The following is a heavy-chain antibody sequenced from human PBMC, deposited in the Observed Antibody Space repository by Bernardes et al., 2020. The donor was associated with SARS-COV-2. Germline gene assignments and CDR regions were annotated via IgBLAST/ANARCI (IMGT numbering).Heavy chain of an antibody. CDR3: ATDLVRTIFGVAERDY. Sequence: ASVKVSCKVSGYTLTELSMHWVRQAPGKGLEWMGGFDPEDGETIYAQKFQGRVTMTEDTSTDTAYMELSSLRSEDTAVYYCATDLVRTIFGVAERDYWGQGTLVTVSS. CDR2: FDPEDGET. CDR1: GYTLTELS. D-gene: IGHD3-3*01. J-gene: IGHJ4*02. V-gene: IGHV1-24*01.